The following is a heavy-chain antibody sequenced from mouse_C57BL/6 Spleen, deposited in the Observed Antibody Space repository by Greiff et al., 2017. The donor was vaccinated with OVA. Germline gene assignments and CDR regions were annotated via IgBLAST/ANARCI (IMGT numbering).Heavy chain of an antibody. CDR2: IRSKSNNYAT. CDR1: GFSFNTYA. J-gene: IGHJ4*01. CDR3: VRQEGYAMDY. V-gene: IGHV10-1*01. Sequence: EVKLVESGGGLVQPKGSLKLSCAASGFSFNTYAMNWVRQAPGKGLEWVACIRSKSNNYATYYADSVKDRFTISRDDSESMLYLQMNNLKTEDTAMYYCVRQEGYAMDYWGQGTSVTVSS.